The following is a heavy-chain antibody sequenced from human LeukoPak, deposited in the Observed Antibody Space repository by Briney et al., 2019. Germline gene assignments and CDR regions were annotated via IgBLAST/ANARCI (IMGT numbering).Heavy chain of an antibody. Sequence: SETLSLTCTVSVGSISSSSYYWGWIRQPPGKGLEWIGSIYYTGSTYYNPSLKSRVTISVDTSKNQFSLKLTSVTAADTAVYYCARGSGSSAGFIFWGQGTLVTVSS. J-gene: IGHJ4*02. D-gene: IGHD3-16*01. CDR3: ARGSGSSAGFIF. CDR2: IYYTGST. CDR1: VGSISSSSYY. V-gene: IGHV4-39*01.